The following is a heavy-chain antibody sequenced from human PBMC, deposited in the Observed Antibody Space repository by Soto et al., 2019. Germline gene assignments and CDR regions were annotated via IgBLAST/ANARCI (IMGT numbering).Heavy chain of an antibody. CDR2: IRRKANSYTT. CDR1: GLIFSDYH. CDR3: AMLGGWSGGSSGMDV. Sequence: EVQLVESGGGLVQPGGSLRLSCAASGLIFSDYHMDWVRQAPGKGLEWVGRIRRKANSYTTEYAASVKGRFTISRDDSKNSLSLQMNSLKSEDTAVYYCAMLGGWSGGSSGMDVWGHGPRVNVSS. J-gene: IGHJ6*02. V-gene: IGHV3-72*01. D-gene: IGHD6-19*01.